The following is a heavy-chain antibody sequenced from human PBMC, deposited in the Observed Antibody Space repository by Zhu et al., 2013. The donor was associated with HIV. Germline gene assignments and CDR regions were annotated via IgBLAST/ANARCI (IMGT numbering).Heavy chain of an antibody. Sequence: QVQVMQSGAELKKPGSSVKVSCKASGGSFSNYGISWVRQTPGQGLEWMGIINPGNGGTSYAQSFQGRVTMTRDTSITTAYLELSRLRSDDTAVYFXARDHQSSVFRGVKFDRWGQGTLVAVSS. V-gene: IGHV1-46*01. D-gene: IGHD3-10*01. CDR1: GGSFSNYG. CDR2: INPGNGGT. CDR3: ARDHQSSVFRGVKFDR. J-gene: IGHJ5*02.